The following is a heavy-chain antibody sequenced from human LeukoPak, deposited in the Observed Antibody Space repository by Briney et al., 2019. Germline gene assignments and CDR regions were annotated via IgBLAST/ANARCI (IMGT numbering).Heavy chain of an antibody. V-gene: IGHV4-39*07. D-gene: IGHD2-15*01. J-gene: IGHJ4*02. CDR2: LYYSGST. CDR1: GGSISSTTSY. Sequence: PSETLSLTCTISGGSISSTTSYWGWIRQPPGKGLEWIGTLYYSGSTYYNPSLKSRLTISVDTSNNQFSLKLNSVTAADTAVYYCAREEVVAAPDDYWGQGTLVTVSS. CDR3: AREEVVAAPDDY.